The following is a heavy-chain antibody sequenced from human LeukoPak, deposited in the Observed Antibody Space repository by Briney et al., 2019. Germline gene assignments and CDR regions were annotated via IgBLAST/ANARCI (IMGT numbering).Heavy chain of an antibody. Sequence: ETLSLTCTVSGGSISTSNYYWGWIRQPPGKGLEWVSVISGSGGSTNYADSVKGRFTISRDNSKKTLYLQMNSLRAEDTAVYYCAKASSGWTDYYLDYWGQGTLVTVSS. CDR3: AKASSGWTDYYLDY. CDR2: ISGSGGST. CDR1: GGSISTSNYY. J-gene: IGHJ4*02. D-gene: IGHD6-25*01. V-gene: IGHV3-23*01.